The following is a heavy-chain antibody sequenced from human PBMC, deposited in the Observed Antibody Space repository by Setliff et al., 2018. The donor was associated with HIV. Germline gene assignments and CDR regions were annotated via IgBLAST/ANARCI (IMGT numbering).Heavy chain of an antibody. D-gene: IGHD2-8*01. Sequence: GGSLRLSCVASGFTFSDDYMDWVRQAPGKGLEWVGRTRNKANSYTTDYAASVKGRFTISRDDSINSLYLQMNSLKTEDTAVYFCARGRQYCSNGVCLDALDIWGQGTMVTVSS. CDR1: GFTFSDDY. CDR2: TRNKANSYTT. V-gene: IGHV3-72*01. J-gene: IGHJ3*02. CDR3: ARGRQYCSNGVCLDALDI.